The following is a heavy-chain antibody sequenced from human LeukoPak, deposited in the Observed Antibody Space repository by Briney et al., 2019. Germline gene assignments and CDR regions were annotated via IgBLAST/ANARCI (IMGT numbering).Heavy chain of an antibody. Sequence: ASVKVSCKASGYTFTGYYMHWVRQAPGQGLEWMGWINPNSGGTNYAQKFQGRVTMTRDTSISTAYMELSRLRSDDTAVYYCARGPQYDFWSGYYTSKIDYWGQGTLVTVSS. CDR3: ARGPQYDFWSGYYTSKIDY. J-gene: IGHJ4*02. CDR1: GYTFTGYY. V-gene: IGHV1-2*02. CDR2: INPNSGGT. D-gene: IGHD3-3*01.